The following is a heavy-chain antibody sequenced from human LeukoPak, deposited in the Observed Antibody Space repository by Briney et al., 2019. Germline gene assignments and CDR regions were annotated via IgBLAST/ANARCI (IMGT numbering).Heavy chain of an antibody. Sequence: SETLSLTCAVYGGSFSGYYWSWIRQPPGKGLEWIGEINHSGSTNYNPSLKSRVTISVDTSKNQFSLKLSSVTAADTAVYYCARGNVVVYYYDSSGCYFFAENYFDYWGQGTLVTVSS. V-gene: IGHV4-34*01. CDR3: ARGNVVVYYYDSSGCYFFAENYFDY. J-gene: IGHJ4*02. D-gene: IGHD3-22*01. CDR1: GGSFSGYY. CDR2: INHSGST.